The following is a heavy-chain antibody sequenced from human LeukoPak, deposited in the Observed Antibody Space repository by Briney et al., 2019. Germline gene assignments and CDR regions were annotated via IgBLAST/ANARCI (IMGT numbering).Heavy chain of an antibody. V-gene: IGHV1-2*02. CDR3: ARAEITIFGVVIVPHDY. D-gene: IGHD3-3*01. J-gene: IGHJ4*02. Sequence: ASVKVSCKASGYTFTGYHMHWVRQAPGQGLEWMGWINPSSGDTKYVQKFQGRVTMTRDTSITTAYLELSSLTSDDTAVYYCARAEITIFGVVIVPHDYWGQGTLVTVSS. CDR2: INPSSGDT. CDR1: GYTFTGYH.